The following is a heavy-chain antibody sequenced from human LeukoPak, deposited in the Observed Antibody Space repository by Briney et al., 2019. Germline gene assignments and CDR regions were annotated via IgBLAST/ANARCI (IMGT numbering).Heavy chain of an antibody. CDR1: GYTFNGYY. V-gene: IGHV1-2*02. D-gene: IGHD5-18*01. Sequence: GASVKVSCKASGYTFNGYYMHWVRQAPGQGLEWMGWINPNSGGTKYAQTFKGRVTMTRDTSISTAYMELSSLRSDDTAVYYCARDGDTYGYYYYGLDVWGQGTTVTVSS. J-gene: IGHJ6*02. CDR3: ARDGDTYGYYYYGLDV. CDR2: INPNSGGT.